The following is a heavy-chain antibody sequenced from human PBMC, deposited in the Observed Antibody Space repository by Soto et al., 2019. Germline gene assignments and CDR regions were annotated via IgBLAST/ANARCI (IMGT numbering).Heavy chain of an antibody. CDR3: AFGYSSSQIYFDY. D-gene: IGHD6-13*01. V-gene: IGHV3-48*02. CDR2: ISSSSSTI. Sequence: EVQLVESGGGLVQPGGSLRLSCAASGFTFSSYSMNWVRQAPGKGLEWVSYISSSSSTIYYADSVKGGFTISRDNAKNSLYLQMNSLRDEDTAVYYCAFGYSSSQIYFDYWGQGTLVTVSS. J-gene: IGHJ4*02. CDR1: GFTFSSYS.